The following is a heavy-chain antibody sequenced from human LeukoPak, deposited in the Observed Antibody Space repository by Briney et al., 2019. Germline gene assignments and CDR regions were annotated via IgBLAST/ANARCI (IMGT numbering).Heavy chain of an antibody. V-gene: IGHV4-59*01. J-gene: IGHJ1*01. CDR3: ARVGGYSSGWYEYFQH. CDR1: RGSISNYY. D-gene: IGHD6-19*01. Sequence: SDTLSLTCTVSRGSISNYYWSWIRQSPGTGLECIGFISYTGSTNYNPSLKSRVTISVDTSKNQFSLKLSSVTAADTAVYYCARVGGYSSGWYEYFQHWGQGTLVTVSS. CDR2: ISYTGST.